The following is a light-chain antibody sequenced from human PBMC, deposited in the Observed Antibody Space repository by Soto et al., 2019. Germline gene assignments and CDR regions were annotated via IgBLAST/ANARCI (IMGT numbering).Light chain of an antibody. Sequence: QAVVTQPPSVSGARGQRVTISCTGGSSNIGAGYDVHWYQQLPGTAPKLLVSGNTNRPSGVPDRFSGSKSGTSASLAITGLQAEDEADYYCQSFDSSLSGWVFGGGTKLTVL. CDR3: QSFDSSLSGWV. V-gene: IGLV1-40*01. CDR2: GNT. J-gene: IGLJ3*02. CDR1: SSNIGAGYD.